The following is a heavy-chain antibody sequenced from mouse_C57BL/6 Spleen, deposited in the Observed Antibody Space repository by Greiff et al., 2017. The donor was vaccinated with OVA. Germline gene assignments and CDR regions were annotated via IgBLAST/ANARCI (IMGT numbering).Heavy chain of an antibody. Sequence: VQLQQSGPELVKPGASVKISCKASGYAFSSSWMNWVKQRPGKGLEWIGRIYPGDGDTNYNGKFKGKATLTADKSSSTAYMQLSSLTSEDSAVYFCARMAWDYGDYYAMDYWGQGTSVTVSS. D-gene: IGHD2-4*01. CDR2: IYPGDGDT. CDR1: GYAFSSSW. J-gene: IGHJ4*01. V-gene: IGHV1-82*01. CDR3: ARMAWDYGDYYAMDY.